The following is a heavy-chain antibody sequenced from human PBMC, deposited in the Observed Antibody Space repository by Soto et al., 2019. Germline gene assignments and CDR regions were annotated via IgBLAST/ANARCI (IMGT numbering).Heavy chain of an antibody. CDR3: ARRTMGNYYYMDV. J-gene: IGHJ6*03. CDR1: GFTLSDYY. D-gene: IGHD3-10*01. CDR2: ISSSGTID. Sequence: PGGSLRLSCVASGFTLSDYYMSWIRQAPGQGLEWVSYISSSGTIDNYADSVKGRFTISRDNAKNSLFLQMNGLRAEDTAVYYCARRTMGNYYYMDVWGKGTTVTVSS. V-gene: IGHV3-11*01.